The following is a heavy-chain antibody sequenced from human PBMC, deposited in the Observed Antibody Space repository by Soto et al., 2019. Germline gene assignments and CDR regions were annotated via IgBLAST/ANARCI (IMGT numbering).Heavy chain of an antibody. D-gene: IGHD6-19*01. CDR1: GFTFSSYW. CDR2: INSDGSST. J-gene: IGHJ4*02. CDR3: VRGEGGWETY. Sequence: HPGGSLRLSCAASGFTFSSYWMHWVRQAPGKGLVWVSRINSDGSSTTSADSVKGRFTISRDNAQNTLYLPMNSLRAEHTALHDCVRGEGGWETYWGEGTLVTVSS. V-gene: IGHV3-74*01.